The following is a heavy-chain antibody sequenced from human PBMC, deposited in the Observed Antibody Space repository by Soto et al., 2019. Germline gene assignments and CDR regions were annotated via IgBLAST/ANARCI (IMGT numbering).Heavy chain of an antibody. CDR2: ISSSGSTI. J-gene: IGHJ4*02. D-gene: IGHD3-9*01. Sequence: QVQLVESGGGLVKPGGSLRLSCAASGFTFSDYYMSWIRQAPGKGLEWVSYISSSGSTIYYADSVKGRFTISRDNAKNSPYLQMNSLRAEDTAVYYCARGSVEKLRYFDWLPTIIFAFDYWGQGTLVTVSS. CDR3: ARGSVEKLRYFDWLPTIIFAFDY. V-gene: IGHV3-11*01. CDR1: GFTFSDYY.